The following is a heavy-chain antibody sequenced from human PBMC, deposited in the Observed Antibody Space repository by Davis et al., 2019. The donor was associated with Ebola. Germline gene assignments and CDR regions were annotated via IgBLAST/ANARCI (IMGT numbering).Heavy chain of an antibody. CDR2: IRSKANSYAT. Sequence: GGSLRLSCAASGFTFDDYTMHWVRQASGKGLEWVGRIRSKANSYATAYAASVKGRFTISRDDSKNTAYLQMNSLKTEDTAVYYCTVTTTHDDYWGQGTLVTVSS. J-gene: IGHJ4*02. CDR1: GFTFDDYT. CDR3: TVTTTHDDY. V-gene: IGHV3-73*01. D-gene: IGHD4-11*01.